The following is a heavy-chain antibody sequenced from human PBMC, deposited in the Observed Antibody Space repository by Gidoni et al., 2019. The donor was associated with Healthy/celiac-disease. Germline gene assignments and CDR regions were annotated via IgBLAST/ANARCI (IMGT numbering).Heavy chain of an antibody. V-gene: IGHV1-45*02. Sequence: QMQLVQSGAEVKKTGSSVKVSCKASGYTFPYRYLHWVRQAPGQALEWMGWITPFNGNTNYAQKFQDRVTITRDRSMSTAYMELSSLRSEDTAMYYCARGPQAGLAADRGAFDIWGQGTMVTVSS. CDR1: GYTFPYRY. J-gene: IGHJ3*02. D-gene: IGHD6-13*01. CDR3: ARGPQAGLAADRGAFDI. CDR2: ITPFNGNT.